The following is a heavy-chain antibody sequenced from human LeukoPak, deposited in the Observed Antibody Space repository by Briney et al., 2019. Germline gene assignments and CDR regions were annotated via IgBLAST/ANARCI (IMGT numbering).Heavy chain of an antibody. CDR2: INHSGST. D-gene: IGHD6-6*01. J-gene: IGHJ4*02. V-gene: IGHV4-34*01. Sequence: PSETLSLTCAVYGESFSGYYWSWIRQPPGKGLEWIGEINHSGSTNYNPSLKSRVTISVDTSKNQFSLKLSSVTAADTAVYYCAREGRYSSSRGHFDYWGQGTLVTVSS. CDR1: GESFSGYY. CDR3: AREGRYSSSRGHFDY.